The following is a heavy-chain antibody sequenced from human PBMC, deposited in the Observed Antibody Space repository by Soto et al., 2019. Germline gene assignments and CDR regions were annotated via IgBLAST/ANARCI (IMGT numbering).Heavy chain of an antibody. J-gene: IGHJ6*02. CDR2: IIPISETT. V-gene: IGHV1-69*01. D-gene: IGHD2-2*01. Sequence: QVQLVQSGAEVKKPGSSVKVSCKASGGTFSSYAISWVRQAPGQGLEWMGGIIPISETTNYAQKFQGRVTITADESKSTAEMELSSLRPEDSAVYYCAISQGSTTSLKIYYYYYYGMDVWGQGTTVTVSS. CDR1: GGTFSSYA. CDR3: AISQGSTTSLKIYYYYYYGMDV.